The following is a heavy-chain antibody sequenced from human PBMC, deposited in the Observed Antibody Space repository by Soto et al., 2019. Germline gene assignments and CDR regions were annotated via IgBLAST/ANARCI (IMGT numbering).Heavy chain of an antibody. D-gene: IGHD3-22*01. CDR2: IIPIFGTA. V-gene: IGHV1-69*06. J-gene: IGHJ2*01. CDR1: GGTFSSYA. CDR3: ARAWYYDSSVTSRYFDL. Sequence: GASVKVSCKASGGTFSSYAISWVRQAPGQGLEWMGGIIPIFGTANYAQKFQGRVTITADKSTSTAYMELSSLRSEDTAVYYCARAWYYDSSVTSRYFDLWGRGTLVTVSS.